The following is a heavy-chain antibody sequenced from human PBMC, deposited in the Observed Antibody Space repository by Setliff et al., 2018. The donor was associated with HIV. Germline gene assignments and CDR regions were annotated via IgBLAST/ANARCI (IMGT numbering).Heavy chain of an antibody. CDR3: ATALYCSSTSCYIAFDI. D-gene: IGHD2-2*01. CDR2: LYSGGST. J-gene: IGHJ3*02. CDR1: GFTVSSNY. V-gene: IGHV3-53*01. Sequence: GGSLRLSCAASGFTVSSNYMSWVRQAPGKGLEWVSVLYSGGSTYYADSVKGRFTISRDNSKNTVHLQINSLRAEDTAVYYCATALYCSSTSCYIAFDIWGQGTMVTVSS.